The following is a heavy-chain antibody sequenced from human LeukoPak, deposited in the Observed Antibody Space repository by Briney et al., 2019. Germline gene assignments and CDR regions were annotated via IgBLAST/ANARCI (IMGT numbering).Heavy chain of an antibody. CDR1: GYTFTGYY. CDR3: ARDCSSTSCYCY. Sequence: ASVKVSCKTSGYTFTGYYMHWVRQAPGQGLEWMGWINPNSGGTNYAQKFQGRVTMTRDTSISTAYMELSRLRSDDTAVYYCARDCSSTSCYCYWGQGTLVTVSS. D-gene: IGHD2-2*01. J-gene: IGHJ4*02. V-gene: IGHV1-2*02. CDR2: INPNSGGT.